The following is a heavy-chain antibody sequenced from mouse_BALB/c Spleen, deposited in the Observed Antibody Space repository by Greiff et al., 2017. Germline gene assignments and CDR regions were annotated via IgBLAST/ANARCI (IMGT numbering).Heavy chain of an antibody. J-gene: IGHJ2*01. V-gene: IGHV1-9*01. Sequence: VQLQQSGAELMKPGASVKISCKATGYTFSSYWIEWVKQRPGHGLEWIGEILPGSGSTNYNEKFKGKATFTADTSSNTAYMQLSSLTSEDSAVYYCARGDFTSYFDYWGQGTTLTVSS. CDR3: ARGDFTSYFDY. D-gene: IGHD3-3*01. CDR1: GYTFSSYW. CDR2: ILPGSGST.